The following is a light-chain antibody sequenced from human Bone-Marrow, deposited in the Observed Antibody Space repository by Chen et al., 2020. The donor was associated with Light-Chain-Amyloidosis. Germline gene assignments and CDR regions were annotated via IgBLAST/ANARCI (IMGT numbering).Light chain of an antibody. CDR1: QTISSNY. V-gene: IGKV3-20*01. CDR3: QQYGTSPLT. Sequence: EIVLTQSPGTLSLSPGEGANLSCRASQTISSNYLTWYQQKFGQAPRLLLYGSSSRATGIPDRFTRSGSGTDFTITINRLEPEDFAMYYCQQYGTSPLTFGGGTKVEIK. CDR2: GSS. J-gene: IGKJ4*01.